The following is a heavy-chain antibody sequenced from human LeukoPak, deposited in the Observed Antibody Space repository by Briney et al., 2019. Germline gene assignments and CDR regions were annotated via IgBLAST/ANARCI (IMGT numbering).Heavy chain of an antibody. Sequence: ASVKVSCKASGYTFTNYYIHWVRQAPGQGLEWMGLINPGGANTNYAQNFQGRVTMTRDMSTSTVYMELSSLRSEDTAVYYCARGGVPAAMPINWFDPWGQGTLVTVSS. CDR1: GYTFTNYY. CDR3: ARGGVPAAMPINWFDP. D-gene: IGHD2-2*01. V-gene: IGHV1-46*01. CDR2: INPGGANT. J-gene: IGHJ5*02.